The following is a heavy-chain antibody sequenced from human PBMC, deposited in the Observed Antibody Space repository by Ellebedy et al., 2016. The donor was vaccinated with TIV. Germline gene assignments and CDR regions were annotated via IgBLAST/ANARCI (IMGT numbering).Heavy chain of an antibody. D-gene: IGHD3-22*01. Sequence: AASVKVSCKAYGFPFSSYGISWVRQAPGQGLEWMGWISAYSGNTNYAQKFQGRVTLTTDTSTSTAYMEVRSLRSDDTAVYYCATTYYYDTSGYYERDFDYWGQGTLVTVSS. V-gene: IGHV1-18*01. CDR1: GFPFSSYG. CDR2: ISAYSGNT. J-gene: IGHJ4*02. CDR3: ATTYYYDTSGYYERDFDY.